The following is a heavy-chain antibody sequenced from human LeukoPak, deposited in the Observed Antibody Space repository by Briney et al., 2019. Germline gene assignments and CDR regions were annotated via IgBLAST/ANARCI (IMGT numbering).Heavy chain of an antibody. CDR1: GYTFTSYD. D-gene: IGHD3-22*01. J-gene: IGHJ4*02. CDR2: INPSGGST. CDR3: ARTYYYDSSGYESDY. Sequence: GASVKVSCKASGYTFTSYDMHWVRQAPGQGLEWMGIINPSGGSTSYAQKFQGRVTMTRDTSTSTVYMELSSLRSEDTAVYYCARTYYYDSSGYESDYWGQGTLVTVSS. V-gene: IGHV1-46*01.